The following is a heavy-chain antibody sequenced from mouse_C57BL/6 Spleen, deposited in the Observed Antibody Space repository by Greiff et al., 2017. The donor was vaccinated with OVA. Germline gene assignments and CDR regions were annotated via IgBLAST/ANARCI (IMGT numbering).Heavy chain of an antibody. V-gene: IGHV1-74*01. J-gene: IGHJ3*01. CDR1: GYTFTSYW. D-gene: IGHD2-4*01. Sequence: QVHVKQPGAELVKPGASVKVSCKASGYTFTSYWMHWVKQRPGQGLEWIGRIHPSDSDTNYNQKFKGKATLTVDKSSSTAYMQLSSLTSEDSAVYYCAMDYDWFAYWGQGTLVTVSA. CDR3: AMDYDWFAY. CDR2: IHPSDSDT.